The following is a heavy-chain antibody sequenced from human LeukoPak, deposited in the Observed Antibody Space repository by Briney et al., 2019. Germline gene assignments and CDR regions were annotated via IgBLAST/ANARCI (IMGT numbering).Heavy chain of an antibody. Sequence: SETLSLTCTVSGGSISSYYWNWIRQPPGKGLEWIGYIYYSGSTNYNPSLKSRVTISVDTSKNQFSLKLSSVTAADTAVYYCARESRYYGSGSFSSYYYMDVWGKGTTVTVS. D-gene: IGHD3-10*01. CDR2: IYYSGST. CDR1: GGSISSYY. J-gene: IGHJ6*03. CDR3: ARESRYYGSGSFSSYYYMDV. V-gene: IGHV4-59*01.